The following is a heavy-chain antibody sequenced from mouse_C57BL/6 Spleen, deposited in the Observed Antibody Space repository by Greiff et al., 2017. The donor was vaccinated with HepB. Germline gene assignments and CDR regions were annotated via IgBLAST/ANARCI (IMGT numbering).Heavy chain of an antibody. V-gene: IGHV7-3*01. D-gene: IGHD2-4*01. Sequence: EVMLVESGGGLVQPGGSLSLSCAASGFTFTDYYMSWVRQPPGKALEWLGFIRNKANGYTTEYSASVKGRFTISRDNSQRILYLQMNALRAEDSATYYCARYIPPYYDYDDGYAMDYWGQGTSVTVSS. CDR3: ARYIPPYYDYDDGYAMDY. J-gene: IGHJ4*01. CDR2: IRNKANGYTT. CDR1: GFTFTDYY.